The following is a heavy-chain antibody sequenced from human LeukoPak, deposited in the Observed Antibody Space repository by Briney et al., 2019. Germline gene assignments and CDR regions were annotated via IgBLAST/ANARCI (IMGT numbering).Heavy chain of an antibody. Sequence: GGSLRLSCAASGFTFSSYWMHWVRQAPGKGLVWVSRINSDGSSTSYADSVKGRFTISRDNAKNTLYLQMNSLRVEDTAVYYCARASAFVAGWFDPWGQGTLVTVSS. D-gene: IGHD2-15*01. CDR2: INSDGSST. CDR1: GFTFSSYW. V-gene: IGHV3-74*01. J-gene: IGHJ5*02. CDR3: ARASAFVAGWFDP.